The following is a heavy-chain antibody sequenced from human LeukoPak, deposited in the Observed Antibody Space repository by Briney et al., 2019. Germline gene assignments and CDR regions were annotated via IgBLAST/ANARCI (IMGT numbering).Heavy chain of an antibody. D-gene: IGHD2-15*01. CDR3: ASIGYCSGGSCYLIDY. CDR1: GGSISSSSYY. V-gene: IGHV4-39*07. J-gene: IGHJ4*02. Sequence: PSETLSLTCTVSGGSISSSSYYWGWIRQPPGKGLEWIGSIYYSGSTYYNPSLKSRVTISVDTSKNQFSLKLSSVTAADTAVYYCASIGYCSGGSCYLIDYWGQGTLVTVSS. CDR2: IYYSGST.